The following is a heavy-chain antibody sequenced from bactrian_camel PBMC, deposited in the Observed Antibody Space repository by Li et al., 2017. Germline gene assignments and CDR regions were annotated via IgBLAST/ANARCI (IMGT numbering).Heavy chain of an antibody. CDR3: TAGLWVAGGGMDY. CDR2: MSPGGSWT. Sequence: HVQPVESGGGSVQAGGSLRLSCAASGYTGSYCMGWYRQAPGKEREGVARMSPGGSWTYHADSVKGRFSISRDNAKQMGYLQMNSLKTEDTAMYYCTAGLWVAGGGMDYWGQGTQVTVS. CDR1: GYTGSYC. J-gene: IGHJ4*01. D-gene: IGHD6*01. V-gene: IGHV3S54*01.